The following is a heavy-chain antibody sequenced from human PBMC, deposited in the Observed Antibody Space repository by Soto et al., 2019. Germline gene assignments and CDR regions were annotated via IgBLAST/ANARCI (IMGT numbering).Heavy chain of an antibody. V-gene: IGHV4-61*01. CDR1: GGSVSSTSYY. Sequence: KSSETLSLTCTVSGGSVSSTSYYWTWIRQPPGKGLEWIGYIHYSGSTNYNPSLQSRVTRSVDTSKNHCSLELTSVTAGDTAVDDCEREWEHLYFDYWGQGALVTVSS. CDR2: IHYSGST. D-gene: IGHD1-26*01. J-gene: IGHJ4*02. CDR3: EREWEHLYFDY.